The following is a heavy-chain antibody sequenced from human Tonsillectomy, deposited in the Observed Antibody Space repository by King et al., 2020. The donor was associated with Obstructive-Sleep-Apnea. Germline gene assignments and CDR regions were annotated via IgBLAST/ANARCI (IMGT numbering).Heavy chain of an antibody. CDR2: IYIGGGT. D-gene: IGHD1-26*01. Sequence: VQLVESGGGLVQPGGSVRLSCAASGFTVSSNYMSWGRQAPGKGLEWVSVIYIGGGTYYADSVKGRFTISRDTSKNKLYLQMNSLRAEDTAVYYCARVVGAIIYWGQGMLVTVSS. J-gene: IGHJ4*02. CDR3: ARVVGAIIY. CDR1: GFTVSSNY. V-gene: IGHV3-66*01.